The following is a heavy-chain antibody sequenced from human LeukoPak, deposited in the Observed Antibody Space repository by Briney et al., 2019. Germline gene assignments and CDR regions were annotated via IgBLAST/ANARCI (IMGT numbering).Heavy chain of an antibody. CDR1: GYTFTNYG. CDR2: INPNSGGT. V-gene: IGHV1-2*02. D-gene: IGHD3-16*01. Sequence: ASVKVSCKASGYTFTNYGITWVRQAPGQGLEWMGWINPNSGGTNYAQKFQGRVTMTRDTSISTAYMELSRLRSDDTAVYYCARDLRSPPWFDPWGQGTLVTVSS. J-gene: IGHJ5*02. CDR3: ARDLRSPPWFDP.